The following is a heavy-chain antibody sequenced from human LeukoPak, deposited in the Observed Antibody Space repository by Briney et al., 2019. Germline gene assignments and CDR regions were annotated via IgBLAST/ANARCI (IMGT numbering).Heavy chain of an antibody. Sequence: PSHTLSLTCALCGGSFSSYYWSCIRQPPRKGVAWIGEINHRGSTNYIPSLKRRVTISVDTSKNQFSLKLSSVTAADTAVYYCARGQGADNGMDVWGQGTTVTVSS. J-gene: IGHJ6*02. V-gene: IGHV4-34*01. CDR3: ARGQGADNGMDV. CDR2: INHRGST. CDR1: GGSFSSYY. D-gene: IGHD3-16*01.